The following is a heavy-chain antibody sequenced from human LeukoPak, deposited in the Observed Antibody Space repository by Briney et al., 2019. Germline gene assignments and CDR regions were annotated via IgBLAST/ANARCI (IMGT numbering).Heavy chain of an antibody. CDR3: ARGVSYYYDNSGHPGWYFDL. J-gene: IGHJ2*01. Sequence: GGSLRLSCAASGFTFSSYAMSWVRQAPGKGLEWVSAIRTTGDTHYPDSVKGRFAMSREDAKNSVHLQMNTLRAGDTAVYYCARGVSYYYDNSGHPGWYFDLWGRGTLVTVSS. CDR2: IRTTGDT. V-gene: IGHV3-13*01. D-gene: IGHD3-22*01. CDR1: GFTFSSYA.